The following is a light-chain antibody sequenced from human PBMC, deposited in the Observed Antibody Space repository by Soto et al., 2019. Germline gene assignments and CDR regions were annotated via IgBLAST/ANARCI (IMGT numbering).Light chain of an antibody. CDR3: SSYTTSNTRQIV. V-gene: IGLV2-14*01. J-gene: IGLJ1*01. CDR1: SSDDGGYNY. CDR2: DVS. Sequence: QSALTHPASVYGFDVQSITISSTRTSSDDGGYNYVSWYQQHPGKAPKFMIYDVSNRPSGVSNRFSGSKSGNTASLTISGLQAEDEADYHCSSYTTSNTRQIVFGTGTKVTVL.